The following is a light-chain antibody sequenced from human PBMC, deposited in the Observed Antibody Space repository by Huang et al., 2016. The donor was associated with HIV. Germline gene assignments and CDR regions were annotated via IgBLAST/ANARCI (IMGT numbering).Light chain of an antibody. Sequence: EIVMTQSPATLSVSPGERATLSCRANQTISSNLAWYQQKPGQAPRLLLYGAVTRATGTPVRFSASGSVTEFTLDISSLQSEDFAVYYCQQYNNWPPWTFGQGTKVEMK. CDR3: QQYNNWPPWT. J-gene: IGKJ1*01. CDR2: GAV. CDR1: QTISSN. V-gene: IGKV3-15*01.